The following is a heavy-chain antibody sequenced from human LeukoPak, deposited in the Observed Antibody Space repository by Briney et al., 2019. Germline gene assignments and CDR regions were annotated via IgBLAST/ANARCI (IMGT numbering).Heavy chain of an antibody. CDR1: GFSISSYY. Sequence: PSETLSLTCTVSGFSISSYYWSWIRQPPGKGLEWIGYIYYSGSTNYNPSLKRRVTTSVDTSKNQFALKLSSVTAADTAVYYCVRGGTRGYSYGYDNWGQGTLVTVSS. CDR3: VRGGTRGYSYGYDN. CDR2: IYYSGST. V-gene: IGHV4-59*01. J-gene: IGHJ4*02. D-gene: IGHD5-18*01.